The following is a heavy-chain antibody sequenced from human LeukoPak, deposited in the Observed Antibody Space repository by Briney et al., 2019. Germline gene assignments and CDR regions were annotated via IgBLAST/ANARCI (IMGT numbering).Heavy chain of an antibody. CDR1: GYTFTGYY. CDR3: ARVRIVATIHDY. J-gene: IGHJ4*02. D-gene: IGHD5-12*01. Sequence: GASVKVSCKASGYTFTGYYMHWVRQAPGQGLEWMGWISAYNGNTNYAQKLQGRVTMTTDTSTSTAYMELRSLRSDDTAVYYCARVRIVATIHDYWGQGTLVTVSS. V-gene: IGHV1-18*04. CDR2: ISAYNGNT.